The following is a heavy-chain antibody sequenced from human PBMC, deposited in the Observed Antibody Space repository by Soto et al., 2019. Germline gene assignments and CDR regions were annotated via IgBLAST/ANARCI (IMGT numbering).Heavy chain of an antibody. D-gene: IGHD2-2*01. CDR3: ARGPGYCSSTSCPHRFRYFQH. J-gene: IGHJ1*01. CDR1: GGSFSGYY. V-gene: IGHV4-34*01. Sequence: PSETLSLTCAVYGGSFSGYYWSWIRQPPGKGLEWIGEVNHSGSTNYNPSLKSRVTISVDTSKNQFSLKLSSVTAADTAVYYCARGPGYCSSTSCPHRFRYFQHWGQGTLVTVSS. CDR2: VNHSGST.